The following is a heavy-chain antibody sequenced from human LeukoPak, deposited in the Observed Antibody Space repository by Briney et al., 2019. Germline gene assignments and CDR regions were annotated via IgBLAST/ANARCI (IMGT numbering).Heavy chain of an antibody. J-gene: IGHJ4*02. CDR1: GFTFSSYS. CDR3: ARALMITFGGVRAPEYYFDY. CDR2: ISSSSSYI. Sequence: GGSLRLSCAASGFTFSSYSMNWVRQAPGKGLEWVSSISSSSSYIYYADSVKGRFTICRDNAKNSLYLQMNSLRAEDTAVYYCARALMITFGGVRAPEYYFDYWGQGTLVTVSS. D-gene: IGHD3-16*01. V-gene: IGHV3-21*01.